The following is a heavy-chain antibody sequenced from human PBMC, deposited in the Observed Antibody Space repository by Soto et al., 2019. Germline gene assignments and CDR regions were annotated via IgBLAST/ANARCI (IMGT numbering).Heavy chain of an antibody. CDR2: IYWDDDK. V-gene: IGHV2-5*02. Sequence: QITLKESGPTLVKPTQTLTLTCTFSGFSLSTSGVGVGWIRQPPGKALEWLALIYWDDDKRYSPSLKSRLTITKDTAKNQVVLTMTNMDPVDTATYYCAHKAMIVVGPSWGWYFDLWGRGTLVTVSS. J-gene: IGHJ2*01. CDR1: GFSLSTSGVG. D-gene: IGHD3-22*01. CDR3: AHKAMIVVGPSWGWYFDL.